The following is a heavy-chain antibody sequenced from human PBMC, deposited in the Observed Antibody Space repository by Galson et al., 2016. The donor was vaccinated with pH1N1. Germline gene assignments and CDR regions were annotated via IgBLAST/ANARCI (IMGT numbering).Heavy chain of an antibody. J-gene: IGHJ5*01. CDR1: GGSISSDSDY. Sequence: TLSLTCTVSGGSISSDSDYWTWIRQPAGKGLEWIGRVSGTWTTNYNPSLKSRVTISIDTSKNQFTLKMASVTAADTAVYFCARESLEWLIISGHRVELNWFDSWGQGTLVTVSS. D-gene: IGHD3-3*01. CDR2: VSGTWTT. CDR3: ARESLEWLIISGHRVELNWFDS. V-gene: IGHV4-61*02.